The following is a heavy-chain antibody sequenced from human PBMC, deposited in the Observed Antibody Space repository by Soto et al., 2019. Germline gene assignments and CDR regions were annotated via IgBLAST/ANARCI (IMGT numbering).Heavy chain of an antibody. J-gene: IGHJ4*02. CDR3: APRAKAVTGALPFDY. CDR1: GITFSKYV. D-gene: IGHD6-19*01. V-gene: IGHV3-23*01. CDR2: ISGSGAGT. Sequence: EVQLLESGGGLVQPGGSLRLSCAASGITFSKYVMSWVRQAPGKGLEWVSGISGSGAGTYYADSVKGRFTISRDNSRNTLYLQMNSLRAEDTAVYYCAPRAKAVTGALPFDYWGQGTLVTVSS.